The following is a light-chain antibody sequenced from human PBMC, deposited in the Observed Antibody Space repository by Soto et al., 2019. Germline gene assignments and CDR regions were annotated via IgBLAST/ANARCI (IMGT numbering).Light chain of an antibody. Sequence: EIVLTQSPGTLSLSPGERATLSCRASQSVSSNYLAWYQQKPGQAPRPLMYGASSRATGIPDRFSGSGSGTDFTLTISGLEPEDVAVYYCQQYGTSPRTFGQGTKV. CDR1: QSVSSNY. V-gene: IGKV3-20*01. CDR3: QQYGTSPRT. J-gene: IGKJ1*01. CDR2: GAS.